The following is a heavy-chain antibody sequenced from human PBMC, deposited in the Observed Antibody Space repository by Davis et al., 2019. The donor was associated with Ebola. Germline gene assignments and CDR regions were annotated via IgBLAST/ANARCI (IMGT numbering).Heavy chain of an antibody. Sequence: GGSLRLSCKGSGYNFITYWIGWVRQMPGKGLEWMGIIYPGDSDTRCSPSFQGQVTISADKSISTAYLQWSSLKASDTAMYYCARPSITGTADAFDIWGQGTMVTVSS. D-gene: IGHD1-20*01. J-gene: IGHJ3*02. V-gene: IGHV5-51*01. CDR2: IYPGDSDT. CDR1: GYNFITYW. CDR3: ARPSITGTADAFDI.